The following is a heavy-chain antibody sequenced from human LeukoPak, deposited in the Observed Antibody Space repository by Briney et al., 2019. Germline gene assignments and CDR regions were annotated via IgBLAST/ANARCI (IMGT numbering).Heavy chain of an antibody. D-gene: IGHD2-8*01. J-gene: IGHJ4*02. Sequence: ASVKVSCKASGYTFTSYGISWVRQAPGQGLEWMGWINPNSGGTNYAQKFQGRVTMTRDTSISTAYMELSRLRSDDTAVYYCARGRRGYCTNGVCSDFDYWGQGTLVTVSS. CDR1: GYTFTSYG. CDR2: INPNSGGT. V-gene: IGHV1-2*02. CDR3: ARGRRGYCTNGVCSDFDY.